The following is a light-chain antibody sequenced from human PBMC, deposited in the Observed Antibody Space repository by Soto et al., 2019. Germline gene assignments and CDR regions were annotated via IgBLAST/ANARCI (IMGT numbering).Light chain of an antibody. CDR1: QRVSSN. CDR3: QKYNKWIQYT. J-gene: IGKJ2*01. Sequence: EIVMTQSPATLSVSPGERATLSCRASQRVSSNLAWYQQKPGQAPRLLIYGASTRATGIPARFSGSGSGTEFTLTISSLQSEDFAVYYCQKYNKWIQYTFGQGTKLEIK. CDR2: GAS. V-gene: IGKV3-15*01.